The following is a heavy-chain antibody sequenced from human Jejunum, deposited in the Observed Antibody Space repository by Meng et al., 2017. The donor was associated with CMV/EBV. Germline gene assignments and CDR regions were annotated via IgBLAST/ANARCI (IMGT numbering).Heavy chain of an antibody. CDR2: VNSGSSST. J-gene: IGHJ4*02. D-gene: IGHD3-16*01. CDR1: RYAFTDLN. CDR3: ARDWGEGGLDY. Sequence: SCKASRYAFTDLNRDCVGQGTGQGREWMGRVNSGSSSTKYAQRFRDRVSLTTYTSISTAYMELDWLGADDSALYYCARDWGEGGLDYWGQGTLVTVSS. V-gene: IGHV1-2*02.